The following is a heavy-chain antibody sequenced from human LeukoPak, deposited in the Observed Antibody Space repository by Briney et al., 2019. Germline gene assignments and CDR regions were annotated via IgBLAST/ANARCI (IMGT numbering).Heavy chain of an antibody. Sequence: GGSLRLSCAASGFTISSYSMNWVRQAPGKGLEWVSFINGRSSIISYADSVEGRFTISRDISKNTLYLQMNSLRAEDTAVYYCAKRTIAFDYWGQGTLVTVSS. J-gene: IGHJ4*02. V-gene: IGHV3-48*01. D-gene: IGHD1/OR15-1a*01. CDR1: GFTISSYS. CDR2: INGRSSII. CDR3: AKRTIAFDY.